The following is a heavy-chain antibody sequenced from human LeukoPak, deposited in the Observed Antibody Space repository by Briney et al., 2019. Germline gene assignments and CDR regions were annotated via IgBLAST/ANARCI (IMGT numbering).Heavy chain of an antibody. V-gene: IGHV4-59*01. Sequence: SETLSLTCTVSGGSISSYYWSWLRQPPGKGLEYIGYTHYSGSTNYNPSLKSRVTISLDTSGNQFSLKLSSVTAADTAVYYCARTRGTHISMAYLDSWGQGTLVTVSS. J-gene: IGHJ4*02. CDR3: ARTRGTHISMAYLDS. D-gene: IGHD2/OR15-2a*01. CDR2: THYSGST. CDR1: GGSISSYY.